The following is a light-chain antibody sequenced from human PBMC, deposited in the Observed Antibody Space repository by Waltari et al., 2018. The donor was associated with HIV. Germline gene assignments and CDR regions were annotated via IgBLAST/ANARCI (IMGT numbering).Light chain of an antibody. CDR1: SSNLGSHT. V-gene: IGLV1-44*01. CDR2: SNK. CDR3: AAWDDSLNGPV. Sequence: QSVLTQPPSASGTPGQRVTLSCSGSSSNLGSHTVNWYQQLPGTAPKLLIYSNKQRPSGVPDRFSGSKSGTSASLAISGLQSEDEADYYCAAWDDSLNGPVFGGGTKLTVL. J-gene: IGLJ3*02.